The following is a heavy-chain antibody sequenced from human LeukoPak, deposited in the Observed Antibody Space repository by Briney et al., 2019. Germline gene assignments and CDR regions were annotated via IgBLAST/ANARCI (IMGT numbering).Heavy chain of an antibody. CDR1: GLTFSRYG. V-gene: IGHV3-30*02. CDR2: IRYDGSIK. D-gene: IGHD3-10*01. Sequence: PGGSLRLSCAASGLTFSRYGMHWVRQAPGKGLEWVTFIRYDGSIKYYADSVKGRFTMSRDNSKNTLFLQMNSLRAEDTAVYYCAKDGRDYFVSGSHYRGVPALDYWGQGTLVTVSS. J-gene: IGHJ4*02. CDR3: AKDGRDYFVSGSHYRGVPALDY.